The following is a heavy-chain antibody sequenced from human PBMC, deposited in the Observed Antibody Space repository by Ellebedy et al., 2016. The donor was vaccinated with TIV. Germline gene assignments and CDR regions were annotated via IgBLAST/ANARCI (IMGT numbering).Heavy chain of an antibody. V-gene: IGHV5-51*01. CDR3: ARLGVAGKSFDWFDP. CDR2: IYPGDSDT. CDR1: GYSFTSYW. Sequence: GESLKISXKGSGYSFTSYWIGWVRQMPGKGLEWMGIIYPGDSDTRYSPSFQGQVTISADKSISTAYLQWSSLKASDTAMYYCARLGVAGKSFDWFDPWGQGTLVTVSS. D-gene: IGHD6-19*01. J-gene: IGHJ5*02.